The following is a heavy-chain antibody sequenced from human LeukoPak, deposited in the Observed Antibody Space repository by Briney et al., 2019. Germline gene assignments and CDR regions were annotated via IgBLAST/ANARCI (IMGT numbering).Heavy chain of an antibody. J-gene: IGHJ3*02. D-gene: IGHD6-13*01. Sequence: ASVKVSCKASGYTFTSYDINWVRQATGQGLEWMGWMNPNSGNTGYAQKFQGRVTMTRNTSISTAYMELSSLRSEDTAVYYCARLITPYSSSWSGTYAFDIWGQGTMVTVSS. CDR2: MNPNSGNT. V-gene: IGHV1-8*01. CDR3: ARLITPYSSSWSGTYAFDI. CDR1: GYTFTSYD.